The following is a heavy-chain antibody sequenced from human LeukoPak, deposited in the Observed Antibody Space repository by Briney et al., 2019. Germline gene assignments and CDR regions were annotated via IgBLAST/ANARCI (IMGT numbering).Heavy chain of an antibody. CDR3: ASFTTETTVFDY. Sequence: PSETLSLTCTVSGGSISSSSYYWGRIRQPPGKGLEWIGSIYYSGSTFYNPSLKSRVTISVDTSKNQFSLKLSSVTAADTTVYYCASFTTETTVFDYWGQGTLVTVSS. V-gene: IGHV4-39*01. J-gene: IGHJ4*02. CDR2: IYYSGST. CDR1: GGSISSSSYY. D-gene: IGHD4-11*01.